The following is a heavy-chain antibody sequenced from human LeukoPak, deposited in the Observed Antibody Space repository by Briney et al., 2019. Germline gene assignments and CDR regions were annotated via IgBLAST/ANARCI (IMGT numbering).Heavy chain of an antibody. D-gene: IGHD3-10*01. CDR3: AKYAAYSGIYYFDC. CDR2: ISGSGDST. Sequence: GGSLRLSCAASGFTFNSYGMSWVRQAPGKGLEWVSAISGSGDSTYDADSVKGRFTISRDNSKSTLYLQMNSLRAEDTAVYFCAKYAAYSGIYYFDCGGQGTLVTVSS. V-gene: IGHV3-23*01. CDR1: GFTFNSYG. J-gene: IGHJ4*02.